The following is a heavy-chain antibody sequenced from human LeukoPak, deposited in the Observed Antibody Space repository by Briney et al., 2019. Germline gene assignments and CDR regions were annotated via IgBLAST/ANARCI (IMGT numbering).Heavy chain of an antibody. CDR3: ARLESSGWYGVFDY. J-gene: IGHJ4*02. CDR2: IYYSGST. CDR1: GGSIRSSYYY. Sequence: SETLSLTCTVSGGSIRSSYYYWGWIRQPPGKGLEWIGSIYYSGSTYYNPSLKSRVTISVDTSKNQFSLKLSSVTAADTAVYYCARLESSGWYGVFDYWGQGTLVTVSS. D-gene: IGHD6-19*01. V-gene: IGHV4-39*01.